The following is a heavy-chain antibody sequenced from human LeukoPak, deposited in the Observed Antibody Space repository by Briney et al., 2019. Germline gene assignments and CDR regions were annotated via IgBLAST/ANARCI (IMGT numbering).Heavy chain of an antibody. CDR2: TYYRSKWYN. V-gene: IGHV6-1*01. CDR3: ARESWDIEGYNWFDP. D-gene: IGHD2-15*01. J-gene: IGHJ5*02. Sequence: SQTLSLICAISGDSVSGNSAAWNWIRQSPSRGLEWLGRTYYRSKWYNDYAVSVKSRITINPDTSKNQFSLQLNSVTPEDTAVYYCARESWDIEGYNWFDPWGQGTLVTVSS. CDR1: GDSVSGNSAA.